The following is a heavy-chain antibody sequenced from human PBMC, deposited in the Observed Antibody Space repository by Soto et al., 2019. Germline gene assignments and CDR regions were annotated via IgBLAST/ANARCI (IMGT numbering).Heavy chain of an antibody. CDR1: GYTFTSYD. Sequence: QVQLVQSGAEVKKPGASVKVSCKASGYTFTSYDINWVRQAPGQGLERMGWMNPNRGNTGYAQKFQGRVTMTRNTSISTAYMELSSLRSEDTAVYYCARFARSGYDWGYWGQGTLVTVSS. CDR3: ARFARSGYDWGY. D-gene: IGHD5-12*01. J-gene: IGHJ4*02. V-gene: IGHV1-8*01. CDR2: MNPNRGNT.